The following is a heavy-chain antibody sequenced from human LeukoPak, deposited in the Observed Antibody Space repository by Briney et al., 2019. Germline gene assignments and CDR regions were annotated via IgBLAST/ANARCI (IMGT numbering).Heavy chain of an antibody. V-gene: IGHV3-30-3*01. CDR2: ISYDGSNK. J-gene: IGHJ4*02. CDR1: GFTFSSYA. D-gene: IGHD6-19*01. CDR3: ARDLSVAGDY. Sequence: GRSLRLSCAASGFTFSSYAMHWVRQAPGKGLEWVAVISYDGSNKYYADSVKGRFTISRDNSKNTLYLQMNSLRAEDTAVYYCARDLSVAGDYWGQGTLVTVSP.